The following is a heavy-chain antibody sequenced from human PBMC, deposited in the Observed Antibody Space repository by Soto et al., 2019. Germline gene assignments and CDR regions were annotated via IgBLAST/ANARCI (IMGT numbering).Heavy chain of an antibody. CDR1: GFTFSSYG. Sequence: QVQLVESGGGVVQPGRSLRLSCAASGFTFSSYGMHWVRQAPGKGLEWVAVIWYDGSNKYYADSVKGRFTISRDNSKNTLYLQMNSLRAEDTAVYYCARDIRSPAVAGIFDYWGQGTLVTVSS. CDR2: IWYDGSNK. V-gene: IGHV3-33*01. D-gene: IGHD6-19*01. CDR3: ARDIRSPAVAGIFDY. J-gene: IGHJ4*02.